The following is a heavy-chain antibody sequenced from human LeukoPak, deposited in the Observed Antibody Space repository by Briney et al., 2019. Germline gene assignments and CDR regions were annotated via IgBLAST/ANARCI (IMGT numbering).Heavy chain of an antibody. CDR3: ARGREYCSSTSCWPMNWFGP. D-gene: IGHD2-2*01. J-gene: IGHJ5*02. CDR2: IIPIFGTA. Sequence: SVKVSCKASGGTFSSYAISWVRQAPGQGLEWMGGIIPIFGTANYAQKFQGRVTVTADESTSTAYMELSSLRSEDTAVYYCARGREYCSSTSCWPMNWFGPWGQGTLVTVSS. V-gene: IGHV1-69*13. CDR1: GGTFSSYA.